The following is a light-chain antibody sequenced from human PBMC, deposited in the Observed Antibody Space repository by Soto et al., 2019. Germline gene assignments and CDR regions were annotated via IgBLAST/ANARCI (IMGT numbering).Light chain of an antibody. V-gene: IGLV1-36*01. CDR2: YDD. J-gene: IGLJ2*01. Sequence: QSVLTQPPSVSEAPRQRVTISCSGSRSNIGNNAVNWYQQLPGKAPKLLIYYDDLLPSGVSDRFSGSKSGTSASLAISGLQSEDEADYYCAAWDDSLNGVVFGGGTQVTGL. CDR3: AAWDDSLNGVV. CDR1: RSNIGNNA.